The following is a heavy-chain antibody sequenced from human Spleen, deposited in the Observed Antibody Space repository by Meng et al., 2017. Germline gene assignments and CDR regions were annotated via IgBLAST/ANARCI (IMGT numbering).Heavy chain of an antibody. D-gene: IGHD4-23*01. CDR1: GFSFSDSY. J-gene: IGHJ4*02. CDR2: ISGSGSSV. V-gene: IGHV3-11*04. Sequence: GESLKISCAASGFSFSDSYMSWIRQAPGKGLEWVSYISGSGSSVYYADSVKGRFTISRDNAKNSLYLQMNSLRAEDTAVYYCARDVDYGGNFEDYWGQGTLVTVSS. CDR3: ARDVDYGGNFEDY.